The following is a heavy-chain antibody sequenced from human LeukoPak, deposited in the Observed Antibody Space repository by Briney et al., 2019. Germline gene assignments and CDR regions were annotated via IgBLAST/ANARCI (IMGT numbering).Heavy chain of an antibody. J-gene: IGHJ4*02. D-gene: IGHD3-9*01. Sequence: PGGSLRLSCAASGFTFSSYVMSWVRQAPGEGLEWVSAISGSGGSTYYADSVKGRFTISRDNSKNTLYLQMNSLRAEDTAVYYCANEEKILTGYFYYWGQGTLVTVSS. CDR1: GFTFSSYV. CDR3: ANEEKILTGYFYY. V-gene: IGHV3-23*01. CDR2: ISGSGGST.